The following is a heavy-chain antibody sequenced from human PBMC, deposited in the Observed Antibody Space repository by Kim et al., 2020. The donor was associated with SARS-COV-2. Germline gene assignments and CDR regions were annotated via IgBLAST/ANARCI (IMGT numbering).Heavy chain of an antibody. CDR3: ARDQGRGTVVNARKLDP. V-gene: IGHV4-39*07. D-gene: IGHD2-15*01. Sequence: SETLSLTCTVSGGSISSSSYYWGWIRQPPGKGLEWIGSIYYSGSTYYNPSLKSRVTISVDTSKNQFSLKLSSVTAADTAVYYCARDQGRGTVVNARKLDPWGQGTLVTVSS. J-gene: IGHJ5*02. CDR2: IYYSGST. CDR1: GGSISSSSYY.